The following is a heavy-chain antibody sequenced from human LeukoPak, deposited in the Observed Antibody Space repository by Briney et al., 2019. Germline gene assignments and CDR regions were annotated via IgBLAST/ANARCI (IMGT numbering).Heavy chain of an antibody. CDR1: GVSFNDYY. D-gene: IGHD4-17*01. Sequence: PSETLSLTCAVSGVSFNDYYWSWVRQTPGKGLEWIGEINHSGYTNDSPSLKSRVTLSIDTPRKQFSLNLRSVTVADTGIYYCTRMTTGHDYWGQGTLVTVSS. J-gene: IGHJ4*02. V-gene: IGHV4-34*01. CDR2: INHSGYT. CDR3: TRMTTGHDY.